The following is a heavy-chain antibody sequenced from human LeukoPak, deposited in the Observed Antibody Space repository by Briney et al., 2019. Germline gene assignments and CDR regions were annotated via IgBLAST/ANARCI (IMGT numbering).Heavy chain of an antibody. CDR1: GYTFTGYY. D-gene: IGHD3-16*01. CDR2: INPNSGGT. V-gene: IGHV1-2*02. J-gene: IGHJ4*02. CDR3: ARPYPRRRLYFDY. Sequence: ASVKVSCKASGYTFTGYYMHWVRQAPGQGLEWMGWINPNSGGTNYAQKFQGRVTMTRDTSISTAYMELSRLRSDDTAVYYCARPYPRRRLYFDYWGQGTLVTVSS.